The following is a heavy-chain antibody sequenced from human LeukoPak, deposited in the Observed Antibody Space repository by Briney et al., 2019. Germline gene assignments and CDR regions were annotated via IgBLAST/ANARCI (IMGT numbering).Heavy chain of an antibody. CDR1: GFTFSSYG. CDR2: IGGSGGGT. Sequence: PGGSLRLSCAASGFTFSSYGMSWVRQAPGKGLEWVSAIGGSGGGTYYADSVKGRFTISRDNSKNTLYLQMNSLRADDTAVYYCAKHYYDSSGYSGFDYWRQGTLVTVSS. V-gene: IGHV3-23*01. J-gene: IGHJ4*02. CDR3: AKHYYDSSGYSGFDY. D-gene: IGHD3-22*01.